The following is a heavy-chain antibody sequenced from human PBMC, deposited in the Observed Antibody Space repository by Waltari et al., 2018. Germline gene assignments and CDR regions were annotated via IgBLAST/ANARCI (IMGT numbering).Heavy chain of an antibody. CDR1: GFTFSTAW. V-gene: IGHV3-15*01. J-gene: IGHJ5*02. Sequence: EVQLVESGGGLVKPGGSLRLPCAASGFTFSTAWMSWVRQAPGKGPEWVGRIKSKTDGGSTDYAAPVTGRLTISREDSKKTLYQQMNSLKTEDTAVYYCTPDDLPLVHCSSTSCPLPSWGQGTLVTVSS. D-gene: IGHD2-2*01. CDR2: IKSKTDGGST. CDR3: TPDDLPLVHCSSTSCPLPS.